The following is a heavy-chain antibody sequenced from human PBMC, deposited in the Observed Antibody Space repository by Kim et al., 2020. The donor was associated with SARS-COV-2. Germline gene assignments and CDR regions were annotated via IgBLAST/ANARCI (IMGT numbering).Heavy chain of an antibody. D-gene: IGHD2-15*01. V-gene: IGHV1-69*01. Sequence: QKFQGRVTITADESTSTAYMELSSLRSEDTAVYYCARDPNLWGRGGYFDYWGQGTLVTVSS. CDR3: ARDPNLWGRGGYFDY. J-gene: IGHJ4*02.